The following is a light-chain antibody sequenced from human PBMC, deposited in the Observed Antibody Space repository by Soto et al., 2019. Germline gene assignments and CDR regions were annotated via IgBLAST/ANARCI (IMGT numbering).Light chain of an antibody. CDR3: QQHNDYPLT. CDR2: KAS. CDR1: QSINSW. V-gene: IGKV1-5*03. J-gene: IGKJ4*01. Sequence: DIQMTQSPSTLSASIGDRVTITCRASQSINSWLAWYQQKPGKAPKLLIYKASSLESGVPSRFSRSGSGTEFTLIISSLQPDDFATYYCQQHNDYPLTFGGGTKVEIK.